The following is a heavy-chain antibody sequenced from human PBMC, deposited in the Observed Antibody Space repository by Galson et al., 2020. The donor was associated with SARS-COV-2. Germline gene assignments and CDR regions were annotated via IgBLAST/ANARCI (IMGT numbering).Heavy chain of an antibody. CDR1: GYSISSGYH. Sequence: SETLSLTCAVSGYSISSGYHRGWLRQPPGKGLECIGSIYHSGNTYYNPSLESRVTISVDTSKNQFSLKLRSVTAADTAVYYCARGNEFRPYSAFKNWGQGILVTVSS. CDR2: IYHSGNT. D-gene: IGHD1-26*01. V-gene: IGHV4-38-2*01. CDR3: ARGNEFRPYSAFKN. J-gene: IGHJ4*02.